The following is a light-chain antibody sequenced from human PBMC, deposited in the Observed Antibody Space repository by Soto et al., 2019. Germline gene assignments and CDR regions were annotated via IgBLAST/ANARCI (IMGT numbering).Light chain of an antibody. Sequence: EIVLTQSPATLSLSPGERATLSCRASQRVSSYLAWYQQKPGQAPRLLIYDASNRATGLPARFSGSGSGPAFTLAKRNRDPQDYAGYYCQQRSDLPTFGQGARMEI. CDR2: DAS. J-gene: IGKJ5*01. CDR1: QRVSSY. V-gene: IGKV3-11*01. CDR3: QQRSDLPT.